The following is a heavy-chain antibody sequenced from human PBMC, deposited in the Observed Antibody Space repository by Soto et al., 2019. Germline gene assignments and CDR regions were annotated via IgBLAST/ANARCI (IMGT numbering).Heavy chain of an antibody. V-gene: IGHV3-30-3*01. D-gene: IGHD3-22*01. CDR2: ISYDGSNK. CDR1: GFTFSSYG. CDR3: ARGVTMIVVVTPFDY. J-gene: IGHJ4*02. Sequence: PGGSRRLSWAASGFTFSSYGMHWVRQAPGKGLEWVAVISYDGSNKYYADSVKGRFTISRDNSKNTLYLQMNSLRAEDTAVYYCARGVTMIVVVTPFDYWGQGTLVTVS.